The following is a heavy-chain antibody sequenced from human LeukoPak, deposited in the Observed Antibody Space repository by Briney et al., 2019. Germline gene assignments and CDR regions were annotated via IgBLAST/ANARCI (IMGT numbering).Heavy chain of an antibody. CDR1: GGSISSSSYY. J-gene: IGHJ4*02. CDR2: IYYSGST. D-gene: IGHD2-8*01. CDR3: AGTFCTNGVCEYDY. V-gene: IGHV4-39*01. Sequence: SETLSLTCTVSGGSISSSSYYWGWIRQPPGKGLEWIGSIYYSGSTYYNPSLKSRVTISVDTSKNQFSLKLSSVTAADTAVYYGAGTFCTNGVCEYDYGGQETLATV.